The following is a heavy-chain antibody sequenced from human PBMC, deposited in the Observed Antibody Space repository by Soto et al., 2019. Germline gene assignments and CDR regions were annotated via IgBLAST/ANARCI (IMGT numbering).Heavy chain of an antibody. D-gene: IGHD2-2*01. J-gene: IGHJ6*02. V-gene: IGHV1-69*13. Sequence: SVKVSCKASGGTFSSYAISWVRQAPGQGLEWMGGIIPIFGTANYAQKFQGRVTITADESTSTAYMELSSLRSEDTAVYYCARDRASPIGWYYGMDVWGQGTTVTVSS. CDR2: IIPIFGTA. CDR3: ARDRASPIGWYYGMDV. CDR1: GGTFSSYA.